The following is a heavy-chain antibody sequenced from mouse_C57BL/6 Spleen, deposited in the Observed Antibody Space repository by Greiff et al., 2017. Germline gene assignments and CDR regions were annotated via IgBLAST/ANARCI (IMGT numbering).Heavy chain of an antibody. CDR2: IYPGSGNT. CDR3: ARWLLFYAMDY. Sequence: QVQLKQSGPELVKPGASVKISCKASGYSFTSYYIHWVKQRPGQGLEWIGWIYPGSGNTKYNEKFKGKATLTADTSSSTAYMQLSSLTSEDSAVYYCARWLLFYAMDYWGQGTSVTVSS. CDR1: GYSFTSYY. J-gene: IGHJ4*01. V-gene: IGHV1-66*01. D-gene: IGHD2-3*01.